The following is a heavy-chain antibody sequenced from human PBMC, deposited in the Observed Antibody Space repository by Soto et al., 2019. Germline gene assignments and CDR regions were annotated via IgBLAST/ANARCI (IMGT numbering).Heavy chain of an antibody. J-gene: IGHJ4*02. CDR1: GGSISSYY. Sequence: SEPLSLTSSVAGGSISSYYWSWIRQPPGKGLEWIGYTYYSGSTNYNPSLKSRVTISVDTSKNQFSLKLSSVTAADTAVYYCARVGGYPPFFDYWGQGTLVTVSS. V-gene: IGHV4-59*01. CDR3: ARVGGYPPFFDY. D-gene: IGHD3-22*01. CDR2: TYYSGST.